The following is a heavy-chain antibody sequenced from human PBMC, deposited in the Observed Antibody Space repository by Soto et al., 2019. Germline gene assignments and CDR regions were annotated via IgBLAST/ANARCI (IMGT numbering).Heavy chain of an antibody. D-gene: IGHD3-16*01. CDR1: GGTFSSYA. V-gene: IGHV1-69*13. CDR3: ARSSLGYRTLYYYYGMDV. CDR2: IIPIFGTA. Sequence: SVKVSCKASGGTFSSYAISWVRQAPGQGLEWMGGIIPIFGTANYAQKFQGRVTITADESTSTAYMELSSLRSEDTAVYYCARSSLGYRTLYYYYGMDVWGQGTTVTVSS. J-gene: IGHJ6*02.